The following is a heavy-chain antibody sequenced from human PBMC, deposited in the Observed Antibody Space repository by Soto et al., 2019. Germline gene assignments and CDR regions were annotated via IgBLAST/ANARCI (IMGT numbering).Heavy chain of an antibody. CDR1: GGSISSGCYY. D-gene: IGHD6-13*01. CDR3: ARGIAAAVSRAIDY. V-gene: IGHV4-31*03. Sequence: SETLSLTCTVSGGSISSGCYYWSWIRQHPGKGLEWIGYIYYSGSTYYNPSLKSRVTISVDTSKNQFSLKLSSVTAADTAVYYCARGIAAAVSRAIDYWGQGTLVTVSS. CDR2: IYYSGST. J-gene: IGHJ4*02.